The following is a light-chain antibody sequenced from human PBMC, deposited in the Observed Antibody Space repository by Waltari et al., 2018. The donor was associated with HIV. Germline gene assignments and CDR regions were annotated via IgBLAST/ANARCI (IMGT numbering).Light chain of an antibody. Sequence: QSALTQPPSASGSPGQSLTISCTGTSSDVGGYNYVSWYQQHPGNAPKLMIYEVSKRPSGVPDRFSGSKSGNTASLTVSGLQAEDEADYYCSSYAGSNNLVFGGGTKLTVL. CDR1: SSDVGGYNY. CDR2: EVS. V-gene: IGLV2-8*01. CDR3: SSYAGSNNLV. J-gene: IGLJ3*02.